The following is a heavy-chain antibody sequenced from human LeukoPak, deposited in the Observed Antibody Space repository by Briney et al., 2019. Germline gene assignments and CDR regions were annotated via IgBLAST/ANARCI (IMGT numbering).Heavy chain of an antibody. J-gene: IGHJ1*01. CDR3: AKDLAFWSGYYIRYFQH. Sequence: GGSLRLSCAASGFTFSSYAMTWVRQAPGKGLEWVSAISNSGGGTYYADSVKGRFAISRDNSKNTLYLQMNSLRAEDTAVYYCAKDLAFWSGYYIRYFQHWGQGTLVTVSS. CDR2: ISNSGGGT. V-gene: IGHV3-23*01. CDR1: GFTFSSYA. D-gene: IGHD3-3*01.